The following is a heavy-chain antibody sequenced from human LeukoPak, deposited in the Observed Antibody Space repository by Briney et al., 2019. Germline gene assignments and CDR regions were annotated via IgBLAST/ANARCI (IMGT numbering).Heavy chain of an antibody. D-gene: IGHD2-2*01. J-gene: IGHJ5*02. CDR1: GGTFSSYA. V-gene: IGHV1-69*13. CDR2: IIPIFGTA. CDR3: ARGGDIVVVPAATTYNWFDP. Sequence: ASVKVSCKASGGTFSSYAISWVRQAPGQGLEWMVGIIPIFGTANYAQKFQGRVTVTADESTSTAYMELSSLRSEDTAVYYCARGGDIVVVPAATTYNWFDPWGQGTLVTVSS.